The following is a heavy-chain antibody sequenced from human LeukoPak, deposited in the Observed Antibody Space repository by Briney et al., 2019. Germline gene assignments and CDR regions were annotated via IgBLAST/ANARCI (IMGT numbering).Heavy chain of an antibody. CDR2: IIPIFGTA. J-gene: IGHJ3*01. CDR1: GGTFSTYA. Sequence: SVKVSCKASGGTFSTYAISWVRQAPGQGLEWMGGIIPIFGTANYAQKFQGRVTTTADVSTSTAYMELNSLRSEDTAVYYCATKQQEGAFDVWGRGTLVTVSS. D-gene: IGHD6-13*01. CDR3: ATKQQEGAFDV. V-gene: IGHV1-69*13.